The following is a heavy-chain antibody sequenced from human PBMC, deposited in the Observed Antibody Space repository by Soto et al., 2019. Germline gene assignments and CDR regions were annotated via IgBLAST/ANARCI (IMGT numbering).Heavy chain of an antibody. CDR2: VSYDGSYA. D-gene: IGHD1-1*01. CDR1: GFSFSGYG. Sequence: WVCLRLSCAAAGFSFSGYGIHWVRQAPGNGLEWVALVSYDGSYAFYADSVECRFTISRDNSKNTLYLQLYSLRTEDTAVSYCASVNCTDSGGFLDYWRQVSLVAVCS. CDR3: ASVNCTDSGGFLDY. J-gene: IGHJ4*01. V-gene: IGHV3-30*03.